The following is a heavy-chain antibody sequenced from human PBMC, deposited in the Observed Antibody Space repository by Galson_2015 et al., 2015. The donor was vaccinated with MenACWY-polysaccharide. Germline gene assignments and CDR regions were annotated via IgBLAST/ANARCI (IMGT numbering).Heavy chain of an antibody. Sequence: SLRLSCAGSGFTFGNHPMNWVRQAPGKGLEWVSVSLDSGRGTYYADPVRGRFTISRDNSRNTLYLQMNSLRADDTALYYCAKSGGDGVTVFATVPTAPESWGQGTLVTVSS. CDR3: AKSGGDGVTVFATVPTAPES. J-gene: IGHJ4*02. CDR1: GFTFGNHP. V-gene: IGHV3-23*01. D-gene: IGHD2-21*01. CDR2: SLDSGRGT.